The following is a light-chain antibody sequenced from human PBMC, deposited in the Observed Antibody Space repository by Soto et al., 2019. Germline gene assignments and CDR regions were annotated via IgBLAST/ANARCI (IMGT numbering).Light chain of an antibody. CDR2: GAS. Sequence: EIVLTQSPGTLSLSPGERATLSCRASQSVSSSYFAWYQQKPGQAPRLLIYGASSRATGIPDRFSGSGSWTDFSLTISRLEPEYFAVYYCQQYGSSSSWTFGQGTKVEIK. CDR1: QSVSSSY. J-gene: IGKJ1*01. CDR3: QQYGSSSSWT. V-gene: IGKV3-20*01.